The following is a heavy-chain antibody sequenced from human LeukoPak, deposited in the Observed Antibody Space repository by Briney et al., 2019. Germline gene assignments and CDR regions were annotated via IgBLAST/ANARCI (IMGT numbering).Heavy chain of an antibody. CDR3: RKEGRRGTWYLDY. CDR2: ISGNSGSI. D-gene: IGHD1-7*01. J-gene: IGHJ4*02. V-gene: IGHV3-9*01. CDR1: GFTFDGYA. Sequence: GRSLRLSCAASGFTFDGYAMHWVRQAPGKGLEWVSGISGNSGSIGYADSVKGRFTISRDNAKNSLYLQMNSLRAEDTALYYLRKEGRRGTWYLDYWGQGTLVTVSS.